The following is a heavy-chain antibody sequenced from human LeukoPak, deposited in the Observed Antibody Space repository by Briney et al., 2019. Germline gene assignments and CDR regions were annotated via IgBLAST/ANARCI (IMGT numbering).Heavy chain of an antibody. D-gene: IGHD3-22*01. J-gene: IGHJ4*02. CDR2: ISSSSIYK. Sequence: GGSLRLSCAASGFTFSSYSMNWVRQAPGKGLEWVSSISSSSIYKYYADSVKGRFTISRDNAKKPLYLQMNSLRAEDTAVYYCARSRYDSSGYYGIIGNWGQGTLVTVSS. CDR3: ARSRYDSSGYYGIIGN. CDR1: GFTFSSYS. V-gene: IGHV3-21*01.